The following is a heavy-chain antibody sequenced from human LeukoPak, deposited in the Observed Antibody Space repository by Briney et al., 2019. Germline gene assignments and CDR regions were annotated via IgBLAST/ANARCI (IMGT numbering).Heavy chain of an antibody. CDR2: INPNSGGT. V-gene: IGHV1-2*02. CDR1: GYTFTDYY. CDR3: ARGISSGYGN. Sequence: GASLKLSCKASGYTFTDYYIHWVRQAPGQGLEFNGWINPNSGGTNYAQRFQGRVTMTRDTSILTSYMELTRLTSDNTAEYYCARGISSGYGNWGQGTLVTVSS. D-gene: IGHD6-25*01. J-gene: IGHJ4*02.